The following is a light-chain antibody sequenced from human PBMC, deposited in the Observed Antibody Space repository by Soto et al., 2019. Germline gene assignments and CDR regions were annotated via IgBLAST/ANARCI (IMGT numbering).Light chain of an antibody. CDR1: QGISSY. CDR3: QQLNSYPHT. CDR2: AAS. J-gene: IGKJ2*01. V-gene: IGKV1-9*01. Sequence: DIQLTQSPSFLSASVRDRVTITCRASQGISSYLAWYQQKPGKAPQLLIYAASTLQSGVPSRFSGRGSGTEFTLTISSLQPEDFATYFCQQLNSYPHTFGQGTKLEIK.